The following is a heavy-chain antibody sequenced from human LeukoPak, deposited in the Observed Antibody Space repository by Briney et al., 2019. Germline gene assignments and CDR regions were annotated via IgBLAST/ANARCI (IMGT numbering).Heavy chain of an antibody. J-gene: IGHJ4*02. CDR1: GFTFSSYW. CDR3: ASISWYSFDY. CDR2: IKQDGSEK. V-gene: IGHV3-7*01. Sequence: GGSLTLSCAASGFTFSSYWMSWVRQAPAKGLEWVANIKQDGSEKYYVDSVKGRFTISRDNAKNSLYLQMNSLRAEDTAVYYCASISWYSFDYWGQGTLVTVSS. D-gene: IGHD6-13*01.